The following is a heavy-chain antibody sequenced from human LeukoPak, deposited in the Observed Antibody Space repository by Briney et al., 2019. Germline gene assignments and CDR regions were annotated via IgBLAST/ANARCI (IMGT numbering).Heavy chain of an antibody. D-gene: IGHD6-6*01. V-gene: IGHV4-59*01. CDR3: ARDRRDAFDI. CDR2: IYDSGST. J-gene: IGHJ3*02. CDR1: GGSISSYY. Sequence: SETLSLTCTVSGGSISSYYWSWIRQPPGKGLEWIGYIYDSGSTNYNPSLKSRVTVSVDTSKNQFSLKLSSVTAAVTAVYYCARDRRDAFDIWGQGTMVTVSS.